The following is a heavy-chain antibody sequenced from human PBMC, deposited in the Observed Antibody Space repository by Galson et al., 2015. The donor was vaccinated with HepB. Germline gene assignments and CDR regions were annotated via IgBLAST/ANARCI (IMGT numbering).Heavy chain of an antibody. Sequence: SLRLSCAASGFTFSSYSMNWVRQAPGKGLEWVSSISSTSSYIYYADSVKGRFTISRDNAKNSLYLQMNSLRAEDTAVYYCARLASPRGYYDSWGQATLVTVSS. CDR3: ARLASPRGYYDS. CDR2: ISSTSSYI. V-gene: IGHV3-21*01. J-gene: IGHJ4*02. CDR1: GFTFSSYS. D-gene: IGHD3-10*01.